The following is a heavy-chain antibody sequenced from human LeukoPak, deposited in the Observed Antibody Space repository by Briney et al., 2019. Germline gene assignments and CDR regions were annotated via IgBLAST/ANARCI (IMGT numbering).Heavy chain of an antibody. Sequence: GGSLRLSCATSGFSFSTYWMSWVRQAPGKGLEWVANIKQDESEKYYVDSVKGRFTISRDNTKNSLYLQMNSLRVEDTAVYYCASGRQLGRWGQGTLVTVSS. CDR2: IKQDESEK. CDR3: ASGRQLGR. V-gene: IGHV3-7*03. D-gene: IGHD6-13*01. CDR1: GFSFSTYW. J-gene: IGHJ4*02.